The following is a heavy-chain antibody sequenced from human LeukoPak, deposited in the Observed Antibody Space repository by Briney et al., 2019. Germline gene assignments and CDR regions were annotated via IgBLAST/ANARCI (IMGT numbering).Heavy chain of an antibody. CDR3: ARATLAAAGTIDY. CDR1: GYTFTGYY. CDR2: INPNSGGT. Sequence: GASVKVSRKASGYTFTGYYMHWVRQAPGQGLEWMGWINPNSGGTNYAQKFQGRVTMTRDTSISTAYMELSRLRSDDTAVYYCARATLAAAGTIDYWGQGTLVTVSS. V-gene: IGHV1-2*02. D-gene: IGHD6-13*01. J-gene: IGHJ4*02.